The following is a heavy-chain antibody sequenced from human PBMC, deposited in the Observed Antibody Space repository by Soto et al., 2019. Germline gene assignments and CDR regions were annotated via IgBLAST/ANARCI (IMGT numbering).Heavy chain of an antibody. V-gene: IGHV4-59*04. D-gene: IGHD2-2*01. CDR3: ARLVVVAPVANV. CDR2: INYSGTT. J-gene: IGHJ4*02. Sequence: SETLSLTCTVSGASISTFSWSWIRQPPGKGLEWIGYINYSGTTFYNPSLESRVTMSVDTSKNSFSLHLTSVTAADTAVYFCARLVVVAPVANVWGQGTLVTVSS. CDR1: GASISTFS.